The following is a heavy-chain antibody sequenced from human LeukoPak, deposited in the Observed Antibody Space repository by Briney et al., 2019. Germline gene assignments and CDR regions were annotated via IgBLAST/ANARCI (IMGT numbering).Heavy chain of an antibody. Sequence: SGTLSLTCAVYGGSFSGYYWSWIRQPPGKGLEWIGEINHSGSTNYNPSLKSRVTISVDTSKNQFSLKLSSVTAADTAVYYCASRLWFGEFKWGQGTLVTVSS. CDR1: GGSFSGYY. V-gene: IGHV4-34*01. D-gene: IGHD3-10*01. CDR2: INHSGST. CDR3: ASRLWFGEFK. J-gene: IGHJ4*02.